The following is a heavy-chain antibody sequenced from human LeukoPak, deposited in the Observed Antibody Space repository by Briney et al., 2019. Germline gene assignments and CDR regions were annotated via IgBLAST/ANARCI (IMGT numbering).Heavy chain of an antibody. CDR3: ARVSYYDFWSGYYPSYFDY. CDR2: MNPNSGNT. D-gene: IGHD3-3*01. V-gene: IGHV1-8*01. J-gene: IGHJ4*02. CDR1: GYTFTSYD. Sequence: ASVKVSCKASGYTFTSYDINWVRQATGQGLEWMGWMNPNSGNTGYAQKSQGRVTMTRNTSISTAYMELSSLRSEDTAVYYCARVSYYDFWSGYYPSYFDYWGQGTLVTVSS.